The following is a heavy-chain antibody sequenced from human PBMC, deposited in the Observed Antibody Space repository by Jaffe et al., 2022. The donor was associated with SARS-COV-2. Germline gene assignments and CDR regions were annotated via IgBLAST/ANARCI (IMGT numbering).Heavy chain of an antibody. V-gene: IGHV3-23*04. CDR2: ISGSGGST. Sequence: EVQLVESGGGLVQPGGSLRLSCAASGFTFSSYAMSWVRQAPGKGLEWVSAISGSGGSTYYADSVKGRFTISRDNSKNTLYLQMNSLRAEDTAVYYCAKVEFNYGSGSSPLGYWGQGTLVTVSS. J-gene: IGHJ4*02. D-gene: IGHD3-10*01. CDR3: AKVEFNYGSGSSPLGY. CDR1: GFTFSSYA.